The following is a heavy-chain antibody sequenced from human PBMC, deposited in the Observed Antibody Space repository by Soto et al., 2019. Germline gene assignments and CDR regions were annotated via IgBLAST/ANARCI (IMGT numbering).Heavy chain of an antibody. D-gene: IGHD3-10*01. V-gene: IGHV1-18*01. CDR1: GYTFTSHG. CDR3: ARMVRGSNIDNYHYMDV. J-gene: IGHJ6*03. CDR2: ISASNGDT. Sequence: QVQLVQSGAEVKKPGASVKVSCKASGYTFTSHGISWVRQAPGQGPEWMGWISASNGDTNYAQKFQGRLIVTTDTSTRTGYMELMSVRAEDSAVYYCARMVRGSNIDNYHYMDVWGTGTTVTGSS.